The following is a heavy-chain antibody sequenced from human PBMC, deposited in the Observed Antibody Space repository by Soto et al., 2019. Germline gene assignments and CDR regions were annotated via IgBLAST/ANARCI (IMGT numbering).Heavy chain of an antibody. CDR2: IYYSGST. Sequence: SETLSLTCTVSGGSISSYYWSWIRQPPGKGLEWIGYIYYSGSTNYNPSLKSRVTISVDTSKNQFSLKLSSVTAADTAVYYCATREAVAGTLGAFDIWGQGTMVTVSS. CDR3: ATREAVAGTLGAFDI. D-gene: IGHD6-19*01. V-gene: IGHV4-59*01. J-gene: IGHJ3*02. CDR1: GGSISSYY.